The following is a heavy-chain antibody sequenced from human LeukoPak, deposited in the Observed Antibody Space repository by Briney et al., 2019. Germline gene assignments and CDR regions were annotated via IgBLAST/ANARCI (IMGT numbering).Heavy chain of an antibody. Sequence: GASVKVSCKASGYTFTGYYMHWVRQAPGQGLEWMGWINPNSGGTNYAQKFQGRVTMTRDTSISTAYMELSRLRSDDTAVYYCARDRSTGSYDLWSGYRSPVPDYYMDVWGKGTTVTVSS. CDR3: ARDRSTGSYDLWSGYRSPVPDYYMDV. CDR2: INPNSGGT. D-gene: IGHD3-3*01. CDR1: GYTFTGYY. V-gene: IGHV1-2*02. J-gene: IGHJ6*03.